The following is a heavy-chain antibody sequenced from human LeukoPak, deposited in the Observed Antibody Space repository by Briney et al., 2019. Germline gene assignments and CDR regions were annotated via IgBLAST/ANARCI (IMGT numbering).Heavy chain of an antibody. CDR1: GFTFSGYG. J-gene: IGHJ4*02. D-gene: IGHD6-13*01. CDR3: AKDFRWYHFDY. CDR2: ILYDGSNN. Sequence: GGSLRLSCAASGFTFSGYGMHWVRQAPGKGLEWVAFILYDGSNNYYVDSVKGRFTISRDNSKNTLYLQMNSLRAEDTAVYYCAKDFRWYHFDYWGQGTLVTVSS. V-gene: IGHV3-30*02.